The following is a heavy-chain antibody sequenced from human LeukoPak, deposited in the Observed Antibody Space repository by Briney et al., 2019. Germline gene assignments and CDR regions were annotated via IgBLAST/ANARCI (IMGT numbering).Heavy chain of an antibody. D-gene: IGHD1-7*01. CDR2: ISGIGATT. J-gene: IGHJ4*02. Sequence: GGSLRLSCAASGFTFISYGMSWVRQAPGKGLEWVSSISGIGATTYYADSVKGRFTISRDNSKNTLYLQMNSLRAEDTAVYYCAKDGKTRNWNYFQAKPVYWGQGTLVTVSS. CDR1: GFTFISYG. V-gene: IGHV3-23*01. CDR3: AKDGKTRNWNYFQAKPVY.